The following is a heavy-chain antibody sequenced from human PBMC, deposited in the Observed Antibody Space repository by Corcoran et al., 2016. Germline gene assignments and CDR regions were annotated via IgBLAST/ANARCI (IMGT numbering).Heavy chain of an antibody. Sequence: QLQLQESGPGLVKPSETLSLTCTVSGGSISSSSYYWGWIHQPPGKGLEWIGSIYYSGSTYYNPSLKSRVTISVDTSKNQFSLKLSSVTAADTAVYYWARAVAEAGYGMDVWGQGTTVTVSS. CDR2: IYYSGST. J-gene: IGHJ6*02. V-gene: IGHV4-39*01. D-gene: IGHD6-19*01. CDR3: ARAVAEAGYGMDV. CDR1: GGSISSSSYY.